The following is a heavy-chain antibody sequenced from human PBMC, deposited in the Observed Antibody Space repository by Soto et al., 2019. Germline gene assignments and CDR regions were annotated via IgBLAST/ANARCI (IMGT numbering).Heavy chain of an antibody. Sequence: QVQLVQSGAEVKKPGSSVKVPCKASGGTFSSYAISWVRQAPGQGLEWMGGIIPIFGTANYAQKFQGRVTITADESTSTAYMELSSLRSEDTAVYYCARDVTSITMIVWFDPWGQGTLVTVSS. V-gene: IGHV1-69*01. J-gene: IGHJ5*02. CDR2: IIPIFGTA. CDR3: ARDVTSITMIVWFDP. CDR1: GGTFSSYA. D-gene: IGHD3-22*01.